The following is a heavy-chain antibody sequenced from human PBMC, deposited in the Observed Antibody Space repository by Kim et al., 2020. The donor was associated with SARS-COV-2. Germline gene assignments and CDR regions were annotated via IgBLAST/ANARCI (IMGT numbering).Heavy chain of an antibody. CDR1: GFTFSSHT. J-gene: IGHJ4*02. CDR2: IWHDESKT. V-gene: IGHV3-30*04. D-gene: IGHD2-8*02. Sequence: GGSLSLSCAASGFTFSSHTLHWVRQAPGKGLERETIIWHDESKTFYADTVQARLNISRDNSKNTLCLQMNSLRDEDTAVYYCARDPHNTGYGLFVFCGQGTLVTVSS. CDR3: ARDPHNTGYGLFVF.